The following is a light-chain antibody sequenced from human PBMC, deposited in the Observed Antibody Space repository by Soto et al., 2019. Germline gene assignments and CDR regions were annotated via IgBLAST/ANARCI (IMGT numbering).Light chain of an antibody. V-gene: IGLV1-51*01. CDR3: GTWDATLNAYV. Sequence: QSVLTQPPSVSAAPGEMVAISCSGSDSQLKDKYVFWFQHLPGTAPKGLIYDNNRRLSGTPDRFSGSKSVTSATLGITGLQTGDEAEYYCGTWDATLNAYVFGTGTKLTVL. J-gene: IGLJ1*01. CDR2: DNN. CDR1: DSQLKDKY.